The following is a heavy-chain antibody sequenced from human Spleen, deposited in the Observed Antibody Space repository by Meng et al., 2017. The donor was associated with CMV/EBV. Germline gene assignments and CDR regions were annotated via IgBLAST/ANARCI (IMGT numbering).Heavy chain of an antibody. V-gene: IGHV1-2*02. D-gene: IGHD2-8*01. Sequence: ASVKVSCKASGYTFNSYAISWVRQAPGQGLEWMGYISAYNGDTVYSQKFQGRVTMTRDTSISTAYMELSRLRSDDTAVYYCARVLMVYALYYYYGMDVWGQGTTVTVSS. J-gene: IGHJ6*02. CDR3: ARVLMVYALYYYYGMDV. CDR2: ISAYNGDT. CDR1: GYTFNSYA.